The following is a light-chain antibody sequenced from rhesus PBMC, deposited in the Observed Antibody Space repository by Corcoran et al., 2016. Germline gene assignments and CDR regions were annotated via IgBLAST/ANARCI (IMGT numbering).Light chain of an antibody. CDR1: QGISSW. J-gene: IGKJ1*01. CDR3: QKHNRYPWT. Sequence: DIQMTQSPSSLSASVGDRVTITCQASQGISSWLAWYQQKPGTAPKLLIYAASSLQSGVPSRFSGRGSWTDLTLTISSLRPNVFASYNCQKHNRYPWTFGQGTKVEIK. CDR2: AAS. V-gene: IGKV1-33*02.